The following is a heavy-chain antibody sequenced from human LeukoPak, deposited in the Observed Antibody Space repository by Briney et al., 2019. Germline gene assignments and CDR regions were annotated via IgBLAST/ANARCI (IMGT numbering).Heavy chain of an antibody. CDR2: IIPILGIA. D-gene: IGHD4-11*01. V-gene: IGHV1-69*04. CDR1: GGTFSSYA. Sequence: ASVKVFCKASGGTFSSYAISWVRQAPGQGLEWMGRIIPILGIANYAQKFQGRVTITADKSTSTAYMELSSLRSEDTAVYYCARVSVTTVTTDFDYWGQGTLVTVSS. CDR3: ARVSVTTVTTDFDY. J-gene: IGHJ4*02.